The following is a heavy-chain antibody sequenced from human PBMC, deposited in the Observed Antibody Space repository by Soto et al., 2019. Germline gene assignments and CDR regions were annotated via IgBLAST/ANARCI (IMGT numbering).Heavy chain of an antibody. Sequence: QVQLVQSGAEVKKPGASVKDSCKASGYTFTGYAIHWVRQAPGQRLEWMGWINAGNGNTKYSQKFQGRVTITRDTSASTAYMELSSLRSEDTAVYYCARGDYYDIHDYWGQGTLVTVSS. CDR2: INAGNGNT. CDR3: ARGDYYDIHDY. J-gene: IGHJ4*02. CDR1: GYTFTGYA. V-gene: IGHV1-3*01. D-gene: IGHD3-22*01.